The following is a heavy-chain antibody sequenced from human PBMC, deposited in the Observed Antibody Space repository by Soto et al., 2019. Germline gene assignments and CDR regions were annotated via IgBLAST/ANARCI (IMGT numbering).Heavy chain of an antibody. V-gene: IGHV1-69*13. J-gene: IGHJ6*02. CDR2: IIPIFGTA. CDR3: ARVASSSSDPYYYYGMDV. D-gene: IGHD6-6*01. Sequence: ASVKVSCKASGGTFSSYAISWVRQAPGQGLEWMGGIIPIFGTANYAQKFQGRVTITADESTSTAYMGLSSLRSEDTAVYYCARVASSSSDPYYYYGMDVWGQGTTVTVSS. CDR1: GGTFSSYA.